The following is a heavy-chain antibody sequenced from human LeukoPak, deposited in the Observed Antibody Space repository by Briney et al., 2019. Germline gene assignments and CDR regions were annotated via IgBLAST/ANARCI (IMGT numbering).Heavy chain of an antibody. CDR2: IYHSGST. Sequence: SETLSLTCTVSGYSISSGYYWGWIRQPPGKGLEWIGSIYHSGSTYYNPSLKSRVTMSVDTSKNQFSLKLSSVTAADTAVYYCARERPRIAAELNAFDIWGQGTMVTVSS. D-gene: IGHD6-6*01. V-gene: IGHV4-38-2*02. CDR3: ARERPRIAAELNAFDI. CDR1: GYSISSGYY. J-gene: IGHJ3*02.